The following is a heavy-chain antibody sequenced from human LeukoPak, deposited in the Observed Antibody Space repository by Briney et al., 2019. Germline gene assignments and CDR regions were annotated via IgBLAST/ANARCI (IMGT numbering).Heavy chain of an antibody. CDR1: GSTFSSYW. V-gene: IGHV3-74*01. CDR3: AREHYDFWSGYSKSNDY. CDR2: INSDGSST. D-gene: IGHD3-3*01. Sequence: PGGSLRLSCAASGSTFSSYWMHWVRQAPGKGLVWVSRINSDGSSTSYADSVKGRFTISRDNAKNTLYLQMNSLRAEDTAVYYCAREHYDFWSGYSKSNDYWGQGTLVTVSS. J-gene: IGHJ4*02.